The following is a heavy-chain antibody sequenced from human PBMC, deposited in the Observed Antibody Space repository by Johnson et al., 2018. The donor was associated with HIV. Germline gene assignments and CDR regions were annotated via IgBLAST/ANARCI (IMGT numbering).Heavy chain of an antibody. V-gene: IGHV3-66*01. CDR1: GFTVSNNY. D-gene: IGHD6-19*01. Sequence: VQLVESGGDLVQPGGSLRLSCAASGFTVSNNYMNWVRQAPGKGLEWVSVIHSGGNTFYADSVKGRFTISRDNSKNTLYLQMNSLRAEDTAVYYCAKAAYSSGWRNDAFDIWGQGTMVTVSS. CDR3: AKAAYSSGWRNDAFDI. J-gene: IGHJ3*02. CDR2: IHSGGNT.